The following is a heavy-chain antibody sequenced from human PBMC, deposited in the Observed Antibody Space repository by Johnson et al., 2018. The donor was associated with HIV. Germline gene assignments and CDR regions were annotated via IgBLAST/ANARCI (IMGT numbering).Heavy chain of an antibody. CDR3: WIIGTTRHDAFDI. Sequence: QLVESGGDLEQPGGSLRLSCAASGFRFSSHAMLWVRQPPGKGLEWVSGIRGSGCSTYYADSVKARFTISRDNSKNTLYLQMNSLKTEDTAVYYCWIIGTTRHDAFDIWGRGTMVTVSS. D-gene: IGHD1-7*01. V-gene: IGHV3-23*04. CDR1: GFRFSSHA. CDR2: IRGSGCST. J-gene: IGHJ3*02.